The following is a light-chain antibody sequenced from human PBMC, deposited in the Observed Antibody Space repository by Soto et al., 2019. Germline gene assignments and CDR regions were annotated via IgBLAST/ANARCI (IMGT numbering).Light chain of an antibody. J-gene: IGKJ2*01. Sequence: DIQMTQSPSTLSASVGDRVTITCRASQSVRTWLAWYQQKSGKAPKLLIHKASILESGVPSTFSGSGSGTEFTLTISILQPDDFATYYCQQYDDYPSTFGQGTKLEIK. CDR3: QQYDDYPST. CDR1: QSVRTW. CDR2: KAS. V-gene: IGKV1-5*03.